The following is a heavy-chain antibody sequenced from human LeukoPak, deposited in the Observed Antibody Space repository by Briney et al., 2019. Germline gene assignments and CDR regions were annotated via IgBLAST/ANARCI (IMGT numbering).Heavy chain of an antibody. CDR3: ARNIVATRKLDY. J-gene: IGHJ4*02. D-gene: IGHD5-12*01. CDR1: GYTFTSYA. CDR2: INAGNGNT. V-gene: IGHV1-3*01. Sequence: ASVKVSCKASGYTFTSYAMHWVRQAPGQRLEWMGWINAGNGNTLYSQKFQGRVTMTRDTSATTAYMELSSLRAEDTAVYYCARNIVATRKLDYWGQRTLVTVSS.